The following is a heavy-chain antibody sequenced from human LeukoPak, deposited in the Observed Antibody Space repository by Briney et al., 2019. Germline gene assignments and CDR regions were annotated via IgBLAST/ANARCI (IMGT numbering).Heavy chain of an antibody. CDR1: GGSFSGYY. CDR2: INHSGST. CDR3: ARWSRAAAAGTDWFDL. Sequence: SETLSLTCAVYGGSFSGYYWSWIRQPAGKGLEWIGEINHSGSTNYNPSLKSRVTISVDTSKNQFSLKLSSVTAADTAVYYCARWSRAAAAGTDWFDLWGQGTLVTVSS. D-gene: IGHD6-13*01. J-gene: IGHJ5*02. V-gene: IGHV4-34*01.